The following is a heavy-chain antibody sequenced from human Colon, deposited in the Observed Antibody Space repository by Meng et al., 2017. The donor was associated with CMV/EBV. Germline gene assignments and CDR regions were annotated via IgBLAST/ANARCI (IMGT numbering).Heavy chain of an antibody. Sequence: SETLSLTCTVSGGSISRSSPFWGWLRQPPGKGLEWIGSIYYGGSTYYNPSLKSRVTISKDTSRNQFSLKLRSVIAADTAIYYCATIDGYMGPSDSWGQGTLVTVSS. CDR3: ATIDGYMGPSDS. J-gene: IGHJ5*02. CDR1: GGSISRSSPF. CDR2: IYYGGST. V-gene: IGHV4-39*07. D-gene: IGHD5-24*01.